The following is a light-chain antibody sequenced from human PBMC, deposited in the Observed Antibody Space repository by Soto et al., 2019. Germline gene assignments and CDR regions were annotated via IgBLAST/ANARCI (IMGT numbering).Light chain of an antibody. V-gene: IGKV1-5*03. Sequence: DIQMTQSPSTLSASVGDTVTITCRASQSISSWLAWYQQKPGKAPKLLIYKASSLQTGVPSRFSGSGSGTEFTLTISSLQPDHFATYYCQQSDSLWTFGQGTKVEIK. J-gene: IGKJ1*01. CDR3: QQSDSLWT. CDR1: QSISSW. CDR2: KAS.